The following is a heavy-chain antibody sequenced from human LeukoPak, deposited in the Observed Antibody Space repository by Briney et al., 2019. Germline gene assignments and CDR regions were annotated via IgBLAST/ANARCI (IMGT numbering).Heavy chain of an antibody. D-gene: IGHD4-23*01. J-gene: IGHJ5*02. V-gene: IGHV5-51*01. CDR1: GYSFTTYW. Sequence: GESLKISCKGSGYSFTTYWIGWVRQMPGKGLEWMGIIYPGDSDTRYSPSFQGQVTISADKSLNTAYLQWSSLRASDTATYYCARLPGGNPSWFDPWGQGTLVTVSS. CDR3: ARLPGGNPSWFDP. CDR2: IYPGDSDT.